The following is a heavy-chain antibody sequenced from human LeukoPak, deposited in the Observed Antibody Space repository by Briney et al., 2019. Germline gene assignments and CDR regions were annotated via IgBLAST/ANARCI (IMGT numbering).Heavy chain of an antibody. Sequence: PSETLSLTCTVSGGSISSYYWSWIRQPPGKGLEWIGYIYYSGSTNYNPSLKSRVTISVDTSKNQFSLKLSSVTAADTAVYYCARAYYYDSSGYLVAFDIWGQGTMVTVSS. CDR1: GGSISSYY. CDR2: IYYSGST. J-gene: IGHJ3*02. V-gene: IGHV4-59*01. D-gene: IGHD3-22*01. CDR3: ARAYYYDSSGYLVAFDI.